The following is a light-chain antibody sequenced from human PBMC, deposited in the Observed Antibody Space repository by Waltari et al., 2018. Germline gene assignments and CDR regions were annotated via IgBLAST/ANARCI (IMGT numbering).Light chain of an antibody. CDR1: QSIRSN. CDR2: GAS. Sequence: EIVMTQSPATLSVFPGERATLSCRASQSIRSNLACYQHKPGQAPRLLIYGASTRATGIPARFSGSGSGTEFSLTISSLQSEDFAVYFCQQYDNWLGTFGQGTKVEIK. V-gene: IGKV3-15*01. CDR3: QQYDNWLGT. J-gene: IGKJ1*01.